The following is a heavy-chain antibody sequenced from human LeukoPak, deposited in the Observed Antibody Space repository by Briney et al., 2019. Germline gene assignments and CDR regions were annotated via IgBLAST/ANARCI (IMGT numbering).Heavy chain of an antibody. D-gene: IGHD6-19*01. CDR2: FSYGGNT. V-gene: IGHV4-59*05. CDR3: ARHVHSGWYWVY. J-gene: IGHJ4*02. Sequence: SETLSLTCSVSGGSINSYYWTWIRQPPGKGLEWIGSFSYGGNTYYKSSLKSRLTISVDTSKNQFSLKLSSVTAADTSVYYCARHVHSGWYWVYWGQGTLVTVSS. CDR1: GGSINSYY.